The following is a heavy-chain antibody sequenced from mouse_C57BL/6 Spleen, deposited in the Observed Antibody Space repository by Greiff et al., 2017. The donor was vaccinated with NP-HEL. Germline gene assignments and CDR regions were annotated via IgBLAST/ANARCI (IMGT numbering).Heavy chain of an antibody. CDR2: IDPETGGT. CDR3: TLYGNYPFDY. Sequence: VQLQQSGAELVRPGASVTLSCKASGYTFTDYEMHWVKQTPVHGLEWIGAIDPETGGTAYNQKFKGKAILTADKSSSTAYMELRSLTSEDSAVYYCTLYGNYPFDYWGQGTTLTVSS. D-gene: IGHD2-1*01. J-gene: IGHJ2*01. CDR1: GYTFTDYE. V-gene: IGHV1-15*01.